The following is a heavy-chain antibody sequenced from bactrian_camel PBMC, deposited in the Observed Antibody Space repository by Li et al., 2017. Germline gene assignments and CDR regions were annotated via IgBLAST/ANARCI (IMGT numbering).Heavy chain of an antibody. CDR2: IDDDKST. CDR1: TGTYDSSDS. V-gene: IGHV3S55*01. J-gene: IGHJ4*01. D-gene: IGHD2*01. CDR3: GTNKYCRGSACCNSDFSH. Sequence: HVQLVESGGGSVQAGGSLRLSCAASTGTYDSSDSIAWFRQAPGKEREGIAVIDDDKSTEYADSVKGRFTISKDSAKNTLYLQMNNLKPEDTAMYYCGTNKYCRGSACCNSDFSHWGQGTQVTVS.